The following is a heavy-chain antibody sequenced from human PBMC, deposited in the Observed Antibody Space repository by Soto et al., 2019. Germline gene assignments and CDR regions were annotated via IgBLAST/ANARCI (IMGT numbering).Heavy chain of an antibody. CDR2: LNPNSGNT. Sequence: ASVKVSCKASGYTFTSYDINWVRQATGQGLEWMGWLNPNSGNTGYAQKFQGRVTMTRNTSISTAYMELSSLRSEDTAVYYCARAPPAAIYYYYYYGMDVWGQGTTVTVSS. CDR1: GYTFTSYD. J-gene: IGHJ6*02. CDR3: ARAPPAAIYYYYYYGMDV. D-gene: IGHD2-2*02. V-gene: IGHV1-8*01.